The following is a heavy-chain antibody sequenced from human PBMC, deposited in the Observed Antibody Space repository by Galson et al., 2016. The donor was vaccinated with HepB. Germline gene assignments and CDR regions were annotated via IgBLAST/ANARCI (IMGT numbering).Heavy chain of an antibody. Sequence: CAISGDSVDNNGAAWVWIRQSPSRGLEWLGRTFYRSTWENHYAGSVKNRITISPDTSRHQFSLYLNSVTPEDTAVYYCARAVMLGRGMDVWGQGTTVTVSS. V-gene: IGHV6-1*01. CDR1: GDSVDNNGAA. CDR2: TFYRSTWEN. CDR3: ARAVMLGRGMDV. J-gene: IGHJ6*02. D-gene: IGHD3-10*01.